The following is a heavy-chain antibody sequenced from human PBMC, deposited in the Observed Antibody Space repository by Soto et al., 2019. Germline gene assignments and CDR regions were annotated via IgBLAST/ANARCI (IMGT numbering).Heavy chain of an antibody. Sequence: QVQLVQSGAEVKKPGSSVRVSCKASGTIFSSYTISWVRQAPGQGLEWMGRIIPILGETNSAQKFQGRVTLTADKSTNTAYMQLNRLRLEDTDVYYCARGLGGRMDAWGQGTTVTVSS. J-gene: IGHJ6*02. CDR2: IIPILGET. CDR1: GTIFSSYT. CDR3: ARGLGGRMDA. V-gene: IGHV1-69*08. D-gene: IGHD3-16*01.